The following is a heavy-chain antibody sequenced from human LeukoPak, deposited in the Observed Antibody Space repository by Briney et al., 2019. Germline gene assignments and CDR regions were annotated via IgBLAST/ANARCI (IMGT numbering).Heavy chain of an antibody. CDR3: ARVAYCSSTSCYKDFDY. D-gene: IGHD2-2*02. V-gene: IGHV3-21*01. J-gene: IGHJ4*02. CDR2: ISSSSSYI. Sequence: PGGSLRLSCAASGFTFSSYSMNWVRQAPGKGLEWVSSISSSSSYIYYADSVKGRFTISRDNAKNSLYLQMNSLRAEDTAVYYCARVAYCSSTSCYKDFDYWGQGTLVTVSS. CDR1: GFTFSSYS.